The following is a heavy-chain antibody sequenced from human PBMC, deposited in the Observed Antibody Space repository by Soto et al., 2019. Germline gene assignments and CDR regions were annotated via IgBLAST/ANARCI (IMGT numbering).Heavy chain of an antibody. CDR2: MNPNSGNT. V-gene: IGHV1-8*01. CDR3: AGARITMVRGVMGSYYYMDV. J-gene: IGHJ6*03. CDR1: GYTFTSYD. Sequence: QVQLVQSGAEVKKPGASVKVSCKASGYTFTSYDINWVRQATGQGLEWMGWMNPNSGNTGYAQKFQGRVTMTRNTSISTAYMELSSLRSEDTAVYYCAGARITMVRGVMGSYYYMDVWGTGTTVTVSS. D-gene: IGHD3-10*01.